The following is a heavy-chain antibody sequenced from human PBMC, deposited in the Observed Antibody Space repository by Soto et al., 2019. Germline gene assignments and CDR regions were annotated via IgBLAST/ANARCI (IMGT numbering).Heavy chain of an antibody. V-gene: IGHV4-34*01. CDR3: ARDKITGLVDY. J-gene: IGHJ4*02. D-gene: IGHD2-8*02. CDR2: INHSGST. CDR1: GGSFSGYY. Sequence: QVQLQQWGAGLLKPSETLSLTCAVYGGSFSGYYWTWIHQPPGTGLEWIGEINHSGSTNYNPLLKDTVTISVDTAKNQFSLKLTSVTAAATAVYYCARDKITGLVDYWGQGTLVTVSS.